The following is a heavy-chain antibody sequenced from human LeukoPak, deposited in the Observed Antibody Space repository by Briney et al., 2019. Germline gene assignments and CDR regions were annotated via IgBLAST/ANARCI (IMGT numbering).Heavy chain of an antibody. J-gene: IGHJ4*02. D-gene: IGHD3-10*01. CDR1: GGSISSSSYY. V-gene: IGHV4-39*07. CDR3: ARGGMVRGVTLTDY. CDR2: IYYSGST. Sequence: SETLSLTCTVSGGSISSSSYYWGWIRQPPGKGLDWIGSIYYSGSTYYNPSLKSRVTISVDTSKNQFSLKLSSVTAADTAVYYCARGGMVRGVTLTDYWGQGTLVTVSS.